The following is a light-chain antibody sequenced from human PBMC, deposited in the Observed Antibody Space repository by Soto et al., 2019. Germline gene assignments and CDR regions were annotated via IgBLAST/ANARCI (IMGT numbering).Light chain of an antibody. CDR1: SSDVGGYNY. V-gene: IGLV2-8*01. J-gene: IGLJ2*01. CDR2: EVS. Sequence: ALTQPPSASGSPGQSVTISCTGTSSDVGGYNYVSWYQQYPGKAPKLMIYEVSKGPSGVPDRFSGSKSGNTASLTVSGLQAEDEADYYCSSYAGSNTFIFGGGTKLTVL. CDR3: SSYAGSNTFI.